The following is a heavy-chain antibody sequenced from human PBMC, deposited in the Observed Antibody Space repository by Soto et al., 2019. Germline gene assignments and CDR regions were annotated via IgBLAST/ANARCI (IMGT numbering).Heavy chain of an antibody. Sequence: GASVKVSCKASGGTFSSYAISWVRQAPGQGLEWMGGIIPIFGTANYAQKFQGRVTITADESTSTAYMELSSLRSEDTAVYYCARGAGGTIAPRNANILYWYFDLWGRGTLVTVSS. CDR1: GGTFSSYA. CDR2: IIPIFGTA. V-gene: IGHV1-69*13. CDR3: ARGAGGTIAPRNANILYWYFDL. J-gene: IGHJ2*01. D-gene: IGHD6-6*01.